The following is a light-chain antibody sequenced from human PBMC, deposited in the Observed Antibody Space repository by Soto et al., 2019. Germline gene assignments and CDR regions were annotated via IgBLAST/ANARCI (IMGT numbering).Light chain of an antibody. CDR2: AAS. V-gene: IGKV3-20*01. J-gene: IGKJ1*01. CDR1: QSVISNH. CDR3: QQYGTSPRT. Sequence: EIVMTQSPATLSVSPGERATLFCRASQSVISNHLGWYRQKPGQAPRLLIYAASSRATGIPDRFSGSGSGTEFTLTISRLESEDFAVYFCQQYGTSPRTFGQGTKVDI.